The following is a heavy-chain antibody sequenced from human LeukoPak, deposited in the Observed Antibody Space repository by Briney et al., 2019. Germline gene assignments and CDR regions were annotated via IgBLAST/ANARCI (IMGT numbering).Heavy chain of an antibody. CDR3: AKMTAMGSSDY. Sequence: GGSLRLSCAASGFTFSNYAMSWVRQAPGKGLEWVSAISGSRGSTYYADSVKGRFTISRDNSKNTLYLQMNSLRAEDTAVYYCAKMTAMGSSDYWGQGTLVTVSS. CDR2: ISGSRGST. V-gene: IGHV3-23*01. D-gene: IGHD2-21*02. J-gene: IGHJ4*02. CDR1: GFTFSNYA.